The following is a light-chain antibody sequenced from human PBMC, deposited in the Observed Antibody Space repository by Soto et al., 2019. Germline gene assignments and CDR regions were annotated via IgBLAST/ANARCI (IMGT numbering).Light chain of an antibody. J-gene: IGLJ3*02. CDR3: SSYTSTSAWV. V-gene: IGLV2-14*01. CDR2: EVS. CDR1: SSDVGAYNS. Sequence: QSALTQPASVSGSPGQSITISCTGTSSDVGAYNSVSWYQQHPGKAPQLMIYEVSNRPSGVSNRFSGSKSGNTASLTISGLQAEDETDYYCSSYTSTSAWVFGGGT.